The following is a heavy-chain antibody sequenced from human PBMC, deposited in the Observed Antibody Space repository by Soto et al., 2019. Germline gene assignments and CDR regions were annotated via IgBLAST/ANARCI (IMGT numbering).Heavy chain of an antibody. Sequence: GGSLRLSCAASGFTFSNYAMTWVRQAPGKGLEWVSAISGSGGTTYYADSVKGRFTISRDNSKNTLYLQMNSLRVEDTALYYCAKDGGGLAERAVRPLGASDCWGQGTLVTVSS. CDR1: GFTFSNYA. V-gene: IGHV3-23*01. CDR2: ISGSGGTT. D-gene: IGHD6-13*01. CDR3: AKDGGGLAERAVRPLGASDC. J-gene: IGHJ4*02.